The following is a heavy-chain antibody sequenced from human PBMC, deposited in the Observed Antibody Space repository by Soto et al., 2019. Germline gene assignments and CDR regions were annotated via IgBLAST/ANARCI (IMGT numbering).Heavy chain of an antibody. V-gene: IGHV4-31*03. CDR1: SSYINSGGHY. CDR2: IYYSGST. CDR3: SELNENRRDIHA. D-gene: IGHD1-1*01. Sequence: SETLSLTCTLSSSYINSGGHYWSWIRQHPGKGLEWIGYIYYSGSTYYNPSLKSRVTISVDTSKNQFSLKLSSVTAADTAVYYFSELNENRRDIHA. J-gene: IGHJ3*01.